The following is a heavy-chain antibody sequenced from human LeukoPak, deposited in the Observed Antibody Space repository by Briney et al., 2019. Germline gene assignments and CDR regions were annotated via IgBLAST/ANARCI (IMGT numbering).Heavy chain of an antibody. CDR1: AFTFSIYA. D-gene: IGHD3-16*01. Sequence: GGSLRLSCAASAFTFSIYAMSWVRQAPGKGLGWVSTISGSGGSTHYADSVKGRFTISRDNAKNSLYLQMNSLRAEDTAVYYCAREAGKFGGIPWGQGTLVTVSS. CDR3: AREAGKFGGIP. J-gene: IGHJ4*02. CDR2: ISGSGGST. V-gene: IGHV3-23*01.